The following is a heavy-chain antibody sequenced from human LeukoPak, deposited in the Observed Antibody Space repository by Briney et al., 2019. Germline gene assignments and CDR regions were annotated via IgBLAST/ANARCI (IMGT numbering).Heavy chain of an antibody. CDR2: ISFDGNNH. D-gene: IGHD3-22*01. CDR3: ARGEEPITMIVSPFGY. J-gene: IGHJ4*02. V-gene: IGHV3-30-3*01. CDR1: GFTFSAYT. Sequence: GGSLRLSCEASGFTFSAYTMHWIRQTPGKGQAPGKQLEWLAVISFDGNNHYYTHSVQGRFTISRDNSRNTLYLQMNSLTGDDTAVYYCARGEEPITMIVSPFGYWGQGTLVTVSS.